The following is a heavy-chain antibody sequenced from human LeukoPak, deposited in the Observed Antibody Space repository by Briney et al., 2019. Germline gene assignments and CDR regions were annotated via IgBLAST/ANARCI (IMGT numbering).Heavy chain of an antibody. J-gene: IGHJ4*02. Sequence: ASETLSLTCSVSGGSINSGDYYWSWIRQHPGKGLEWIGYIYYSGSTYYNPSLKSRVTISVDTSKNQFSLKLSSVTAADTAVYYCARDTYYYGSGSLRAHYYFDYWGQGTLVTVSS. V-gene: IGHV4-31*03. CDR3: ARDTYYYGSGSLRAHYYFDY. D-gene: IGHD3-10*01. CDR2: IYYSGST. CDR1: GGSINSGDYY.